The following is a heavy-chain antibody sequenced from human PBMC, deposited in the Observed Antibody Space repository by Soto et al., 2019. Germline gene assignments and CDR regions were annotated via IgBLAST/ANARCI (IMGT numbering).Heavy chain of an antibody. CDR3: ARVDGSPSVTYTYYYCYYGMDV. D-gene: IGHD4-17*01. V-gene: IGHV1-69*13. CDR2: IIPIFGTA. J-gene: IGHJ6*02. Sequence: SVKVSCKASGGTFSSYAISWVRQAPGQGLEWMGGIIPIFGTANYAQKFQGRVTITADESTSTAYMELSSLRSEDTAVYYCARVDGSPSVTYTYYYCYYGMDVWGQGTTVTVS. CDR1: GGTFSSYA.